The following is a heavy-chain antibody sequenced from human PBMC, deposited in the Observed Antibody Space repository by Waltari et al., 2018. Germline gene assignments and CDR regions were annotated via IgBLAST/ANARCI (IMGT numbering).Heavy chain of an antibody. V-gene: IGHV4-39*01. CDR2: INYSGDT. J-gene: IGHJ3*02. Sequence: QLQLQESGPGLVKPSETLSLTCTVSGGSISSSSYYWGWIRQPPGKGLEWIGRINYSGDTSDTPALKGVVTIAVDTSKNQSSLRLSSVTAADTAVYYCASLPPGAFDIWGQGTMVTVSS. CDR1: GGSISSSSYY. CDR3: ASLPPGAFDI.